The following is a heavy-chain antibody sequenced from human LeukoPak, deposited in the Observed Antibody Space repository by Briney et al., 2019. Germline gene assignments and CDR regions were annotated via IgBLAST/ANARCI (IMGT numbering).Heavy chain of an antibody. CDR3: ANTPTYYYDSSGYDAFDI. V-gene: IGHV3-23*01. J-gene: IGHJ3*02. CDR1: GFTFSSYA. CDR2: ISGSGGST. Sequence: PGGSLRLSCAASGFTFSSYAMSWVRQAPGKGLEWVSAISGSGGSTYYADSVKGRFTISRDNSKNTLYLQMNSLRAEDTAVYYCANTPTYYYDSSGYDAFDIWGQGTMVTVSS. D-gene: IGHD3-22*01.